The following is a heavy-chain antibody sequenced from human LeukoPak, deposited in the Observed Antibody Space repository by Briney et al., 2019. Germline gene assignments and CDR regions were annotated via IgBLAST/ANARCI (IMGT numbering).Heavy chain of an antibody. D-gene: IGHD3-10*01. J-gene: IGHJ3*02. V-gene: IGHV3-21*01. CDR3: ARETYYYGAFDI. CDR1: GFTFSSYS. Sequence: GGSLGLSCAASGFTFSSYSMNWVRQAPGKGLEWVSSISSSSSYIYYADSVKGRFTISRDNAKNSLYLQMNSLRAEDTAVYYCARETYYYGAFDIWGQGTMVTVSS. CDR2: ISSSSSYI.